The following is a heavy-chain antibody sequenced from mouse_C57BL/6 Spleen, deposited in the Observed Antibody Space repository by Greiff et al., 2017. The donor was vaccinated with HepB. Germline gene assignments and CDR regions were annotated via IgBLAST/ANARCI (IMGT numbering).Heavy chain of an antibody. D-gene: IGHD1-1*01. CDR3: ARVYYGSRVAY. Sequence: EVQLVESGGGLVKPGGSLKLSCAASGFTFSSYAMSWVRQTPEKRLEWVATISDGGSYTYYPDNVKGRFTISRDNAKNNLYLQMSHLKSEDTAMYYCARVYYGSRVAYWGQGTLVTVSA. V-gene: IGHV5-4*01. CDR2: ISDGGSYT. J-gene: IGHJ3*01. CDR1: GFTFSSYA.